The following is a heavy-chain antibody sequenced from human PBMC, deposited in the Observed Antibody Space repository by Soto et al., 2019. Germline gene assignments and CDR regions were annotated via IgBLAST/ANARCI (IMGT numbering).Heavy chain of an antibody. V-gene: IGHV3-33*01. J-gene: IGHJ4*02. D-gene: IGHD2-2*01. Sequence: GGSLRLSCAASGFTFSSYGMHWVRQAPGKGLEWVAVIWYDGSNKYYADSVKGRFTISRDNSKNTLYLQMNSLRAEDTAVYYCAREGCSSTSCYVGYWGQGTLVTVSS. CDR3: AREGCSSTSCYVGY. CDR2: IWYDGSNK. CDR1: GFTFSSYG.